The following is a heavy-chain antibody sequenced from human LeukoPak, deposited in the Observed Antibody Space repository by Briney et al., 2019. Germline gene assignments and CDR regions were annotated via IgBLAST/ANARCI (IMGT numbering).Heavy chain of an antibody. J-gene: IGHJ4*02. V-gene: IGHV3-23*01. CDR3: AKMGRRVDYYGSGSTEAFDY. CDR2: ISGSGGST. Sequence: PGGSLRLSCAASGFTFSSYAMSWVRQAPGKGLEWVSAISGSGGSTYYADSVKGRFTISRDNSKNTLYLQMNSLRAEDTAVYYCAKMGRRVDYYGSGSTEAFDYWGQGTLVTVSS. D-gene: IGHD3-10*01. CDR1: GFTFSSYA.